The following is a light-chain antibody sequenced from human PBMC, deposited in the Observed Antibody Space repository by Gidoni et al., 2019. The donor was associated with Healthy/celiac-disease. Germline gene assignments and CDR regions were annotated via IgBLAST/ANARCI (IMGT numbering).Light chain of an antibody. Sequence: QSALTQPASVSGSPGQSITISCTGTSSDVGGYNYVSWYQQHPGKAPKLMIYDVINRPSGFSTRFSGSKSGNTASLTISGLQAEDEADYYCSSYTSSSTWVFGGGTKLTVL. CDR1: SSDVGGYNY. J-gene: IGLJ3*02. CDR2: DVI. CDR3: SSYTSSSTWV. V-gene: IGLV2-14*03.